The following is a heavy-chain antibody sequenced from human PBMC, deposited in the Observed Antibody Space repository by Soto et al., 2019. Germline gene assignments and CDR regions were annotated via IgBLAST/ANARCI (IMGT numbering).Heavy chain of an antibody. CDR1: GASISSTYW. CDR2: IYHTGTT. D-gene: IGHD2-15*01. CDR3: ATLPPRIVVVMTDLPT. J-gene: IGHJ5*02. V-gene: IGHV4-4*02. Sequence: SETLSLTCFFSGASISSTYWWSWVRQTPGKRLEWIGQIYHTGTTSYNPSLKNRVTISLDKSNNQFSLRLTSMTAADTAVYYCATLPPRIVVVMTDLPTWGQGTLVTVSS.